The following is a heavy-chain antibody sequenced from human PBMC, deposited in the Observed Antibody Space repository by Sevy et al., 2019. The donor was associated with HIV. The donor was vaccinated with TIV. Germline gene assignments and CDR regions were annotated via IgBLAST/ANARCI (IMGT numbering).Heavy chain of an antibody. CDR3: AGYPPSRESYSPHYWYFDL. CDR2: IYTSGST. CDR1: GGSISSYY. V-gene: IGHV4-4*07. J-gene: IGHJ2*01. Sequence: SETLSLTCTVSGGSISSYYWSWIRQPAGKGLEWIGRIYTSGSTNYNPSLKSRFTMSVDTSKNQFSLKLSSVTAADTAVYYCAGYPPSRESYSPHYWYFDLWGRGTLVTVSS. D-gene: IGHD1-26*01.